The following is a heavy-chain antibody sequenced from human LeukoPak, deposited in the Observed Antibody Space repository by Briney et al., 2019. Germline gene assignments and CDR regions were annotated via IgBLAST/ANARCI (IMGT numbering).Heavy chain of an antibody. CDR3: AKDRYSGTYLQTGPCAH. CDR2: IAYDGSNK. Sequence: GGSLRLSCAASGFTFSIYGMHWVRQAPGKGLEWVAVIAYDGSNKNYADSVKGRFTISRDNSKNTLYLQMNSLRAEDTAVYYCAKDRYSGTYLQTGPCAHWGQGTLVTVSS. D-gene: IGHD1-26*01. J-gene: IGHJ4*02. CDR1: GFTFSIYG. V-gene: IGHV3-30*18.